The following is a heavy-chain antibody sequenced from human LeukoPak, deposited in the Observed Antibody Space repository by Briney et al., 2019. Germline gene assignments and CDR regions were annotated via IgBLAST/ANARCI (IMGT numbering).Heavy chain of an antibody. V-gene: IGHV4-61*02. CDR2: IYSSGSA. Sequence: SETLSLTCTVSGGSISSGNYYWSWIRQPAGKGLEWIGRIYSSGSARYTPSLKGRVTISVDTSKNQLSLNLRSVTASDTAVYYCAREGGSGGHYYYYMDVWGTGTTVTVSS. CDR3: AREGGSGGHYYYYMDV. CDR1: GGSISSGNYY. D-gene: IGHD3-10*01. J-gene: IGHJ6*03.